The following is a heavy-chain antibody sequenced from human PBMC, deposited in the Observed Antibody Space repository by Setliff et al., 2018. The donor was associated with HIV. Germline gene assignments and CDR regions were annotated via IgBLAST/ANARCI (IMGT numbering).Heavy chain of an antibody. CDR2: INPSGGST. D-gene: IGHD2-8*01. CDR3: ARGRLRNYFDY. Sequence: ASVKVSCKASGYTFTSYYIHGVRQAPGQGLEWMGRINPSGGSTSYAQKFQGRVTMTRDTSTSTVYMELSSLRSEDTAVYYWARGRLRNYFDYWGQGTLVTVSS. V-gene: IGHV1-46*01. CDR1: GYTFTSYY. J-gene: IGHJ4*02.